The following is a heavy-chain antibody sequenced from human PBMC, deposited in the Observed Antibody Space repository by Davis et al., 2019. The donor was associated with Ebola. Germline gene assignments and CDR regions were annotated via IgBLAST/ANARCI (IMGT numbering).Heavy chain of an antibody. D-gene: IGHD2-2*01. J-gene: IGHJ2*01. V-gene: IGHV3-7*01. CDR1: GFTLSSYW. CDR3: ARGIEYCTSTSCREYFDL. Sequence: PGGSLRLSCAASGFTLSSYWMSWVRQAPVKWLEWVADIKQDGSEKYYVDSVKGRFTISRDNAKNSLYLQMNSLRAEDTAVYYCARGIEYCTSTSCREYFDLWGRGTLVTVSS. CDR2: IKQDGSEK.